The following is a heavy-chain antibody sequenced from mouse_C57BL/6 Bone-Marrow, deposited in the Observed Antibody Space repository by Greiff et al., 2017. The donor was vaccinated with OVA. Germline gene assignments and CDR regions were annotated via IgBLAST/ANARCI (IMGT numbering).Heavy chain of an antibody. CDR3: ARWDLYYYAMDY. Sequence: EVQLQQSGPELVKPGASVKISCKASGYTFTDYYMNWVKQSHGKSLEWIGDINPNNGGTSYNQKFKGKATLTVDKSSSTAYMELRSLTSEDSAVYYCARWDLYYYAMDYWGQGTSVTVSS. J-gene: IGHJ4*01. CDR1: GYTFTDYY. D-gene: IGHD4-1*01. CDR2: INPNNGGT. V-gene: IGHV1-26*01.